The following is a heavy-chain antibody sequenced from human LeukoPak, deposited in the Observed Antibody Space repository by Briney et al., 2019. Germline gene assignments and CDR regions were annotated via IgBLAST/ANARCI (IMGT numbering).Heavy chain of an antibody. V-gene: IGHV4-59*01. CDR2: IYYSGST. CDR1: GGSISSYY. D-gene: IGHD4-17*01. J-gene: IGHJ3*02. Sequence: SETLSLTCTVSGGSISSYYWSWIRQPPGKGLEWIGYIYYSGSTNYNPSLKSRVTISVDTSKNQFSLKLSPVTAADTAVYYCARPRIQNDYGDAFDIWGQGTMVTVSS. CDR3: ARPRIQNDYGDAFDI.